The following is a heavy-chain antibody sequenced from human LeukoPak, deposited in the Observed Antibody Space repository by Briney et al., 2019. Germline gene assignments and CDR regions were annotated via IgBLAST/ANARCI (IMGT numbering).Heavy chain of an antibody. CDR2: INSEGSSI. V-gene: IGHV3-74*01. D-gene: IGHD3-10*01. CDR3: ARGRGVSLDY. J-gene: IGHJ4*02. Sequence: PGGSLRLSCAASGFTFSSYWMSWVRLVPGKGLVWVSRINSEGSSISYADSVKGRFTISRDNAKNTLNLQMNSLRAEDTAVYYCARGRGVSLDYWGQGALVTVSS. CDR1: GFTFSSYW.